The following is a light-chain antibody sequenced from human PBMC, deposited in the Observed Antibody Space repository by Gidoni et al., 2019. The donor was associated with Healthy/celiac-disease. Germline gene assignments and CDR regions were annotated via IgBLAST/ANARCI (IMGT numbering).Light chain of an antibody. CDR2: GAS. CDR1: QSVSSSY. V-gene: IGKV3-20*01. J-gene: IGKJ4*01. CDR3: QQYGSSPGT. Sequence: IVLTQSPGTLSLSPGERATLSCRASQSVSSSYLAWYQQKPGQAPRLLIYGASSRATGIPDRFSGSGSGTDFTLTISRLEPEDLAVYYCQQYGSSPGTFXGXTKVEIK.